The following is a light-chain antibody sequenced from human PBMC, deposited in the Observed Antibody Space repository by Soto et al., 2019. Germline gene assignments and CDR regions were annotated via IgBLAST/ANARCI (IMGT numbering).Light chain of an antibody. V-gene: IGLV1-44*01. CDR3: AAWDDSLNGVV. Sequence: QSVLTQPPSASGTPGQRVTISCSGSSSNIGSKTVNWYQQLPGTAPKLLIYSNNQRPSGVPDRFSGSKSGTSASLAISGLQAEDEAYYYWAAWDDSLNGVVFGGGTKLTVL. CDR1: SSNIGSKT. J-gene: IGLJ2*01. CDR2: SNN.